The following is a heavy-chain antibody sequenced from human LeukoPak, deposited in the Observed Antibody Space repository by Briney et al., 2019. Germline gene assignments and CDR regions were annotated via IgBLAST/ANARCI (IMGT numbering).Heavy chain of an antibody. CDR2: IWYGGSNK. CDR1: GFTFSSYG. Sequence: GGSLRLSCAASGFTFSSYGMHWVRQAPGKGLEWVAVIWYGGSNKYYADSVKGRFTISRDNSKNTLYLQMNSLRAEDTAVYYCAREAPSTSCHDYWGQGTLVTVSS. V-gene: IGHV3-33*08. CDR3: AREAPSTSCHDY. D-gene: IGHD2-2*01. J-gene: IGHJ4*02.